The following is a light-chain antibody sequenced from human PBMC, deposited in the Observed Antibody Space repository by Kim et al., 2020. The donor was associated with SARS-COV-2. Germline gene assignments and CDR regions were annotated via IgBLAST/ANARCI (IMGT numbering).Light chain of an antibody. CDR3: QQRSNWLRPT. Sequence: EIVLTQSPATLSLSPGERATLSCRASQSVSSYLAWYQQKPGQAPRLLIYDASNRATGIPARFSGSGSGTDFTLTISSLEPEDFAVYYCQQRSNWLRPTFGQGTKLEI. J-gene: IGKJ2*01. V-gene: IGKV3-11*01. CDR2: DAS. CDR1: QSVSSY.